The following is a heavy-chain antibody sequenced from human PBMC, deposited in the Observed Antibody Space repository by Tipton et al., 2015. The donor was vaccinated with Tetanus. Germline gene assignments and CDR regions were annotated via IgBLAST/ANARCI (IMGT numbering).Heavy chain of an antibody. V-gene: IGHV1-46*01. CDR1: GYTFTSYY. J-gene: IGHJ6*02. D-gene: IGHD2-21*02. Sequence: QSGAEVKEPGASVKVSCKASGYTFTSYYMHWVRQAPGQGLEWMGIINPSGGSTSYAQKFQGRVTMTRDTSTSTVYMELSSLRSEDTAVYYCARAYCGGDCYSESADYYGMDVWGQGTTVTVSS. CDR2: INPSGGST. CDR3: ARAYCGGDCYSESADYYGMDV.